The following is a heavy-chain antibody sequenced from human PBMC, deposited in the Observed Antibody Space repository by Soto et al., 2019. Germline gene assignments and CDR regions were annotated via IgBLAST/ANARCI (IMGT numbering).Heavy chain of an antibody. J-gene: IGHJ4*01. Sequence: SETLSLTCAVYGGSFSGYCWSWIRQPPGKGLEWIGELNHSGSTNYNPSLKSRVTISVDTSKSQFSLKLSSVTAADTAVYYCARGRKYYDFWSGYSHPRYYFNYWGHGTLVTVSS. V-gene: IGHV4-34*01. CDR2: LNHSGST. CDR3: ARGRKYYDFWSGYSHPRYYFNY. D-gene: IGHD3-3*01. CDR1: GGSFSGYC.